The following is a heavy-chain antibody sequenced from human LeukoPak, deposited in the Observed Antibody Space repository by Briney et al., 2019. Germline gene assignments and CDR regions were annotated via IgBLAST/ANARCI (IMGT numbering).Heavy chain of an antibody. CDR1: GFTFSSYA. V-gene: IGHV3-23*01. Sequence: GGSLRLSCAASGFTFSSYAMSWVRQAPGKGLEWASAISGSGGSTYYADSVKGRFTISRDNSKNTLYLQMNSLRAEDTAVYYCAKTEFFGVVADIDYWGQGTLVTVSS. J-gene: IGHJ4*02. CDR2: ISGSGGST. CDR3: AKTEFFGVVADIDY. D-gene: IGHD3-3*01.